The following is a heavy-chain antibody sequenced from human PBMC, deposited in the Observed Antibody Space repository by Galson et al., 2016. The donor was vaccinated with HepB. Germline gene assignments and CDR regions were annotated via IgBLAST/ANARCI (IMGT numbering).Heavy chain of an antibody. CDR3: ARTRSSTETTGPMARPFSPYFDY. D-gene: IGHD4-17*01. CDR2: FSYRGST. CDR1: GGSVRSGSYY. J-gene: IGHJ4*02. Sequence: SETLSLTCSVSGGSVRSGSYYWSWIRQPPGKGLEWIGSFSYRGSTNYNPSLRSRVSISLDTSKNHFALKLNSVSAADTAVYYCARTRSSTETTGPMARPFSPYFDYWGQGTLVTVSS. V-gene: IGHV4-61*01.